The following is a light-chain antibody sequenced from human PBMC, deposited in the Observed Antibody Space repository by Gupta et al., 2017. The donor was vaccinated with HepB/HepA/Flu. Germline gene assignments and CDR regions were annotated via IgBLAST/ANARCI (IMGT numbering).Light chain of an antibody. CDR1: RSKIGRVS. J-gene: IGLJ2*01. CDR2: GNS. V-gene: IGLV1-44*01. CDR3: AAWDDSLNVLV. Sequence: SGLTQPPSAYGAPGQRVTISCSGTRSKIGRVSVSWYQHVPGTAPKLLSYGNSQRRSGVSDRFSGSNSDTSASLAIIGLRPEDAAVYYCAAWDDSLNVLVFGGGTKLTV.